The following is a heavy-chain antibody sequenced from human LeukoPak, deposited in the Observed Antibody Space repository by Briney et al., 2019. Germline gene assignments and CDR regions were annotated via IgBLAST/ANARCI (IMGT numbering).Heavy chain of an antibody. D-gene: IGHD6-19*01. V-gene: IGHV1-18*01. CDR2: ISAYNGNT. Sequence: ASVKVSCKASGYTFTNYGITWVRQAPGQGLEWMGWISAYNGNTNYAQKLQGRVTMTTDTSTSTAYMELRSLRSDDTAVYYCARAADSSGWYPLFDYWGQGTLVTVSS. J-gene: IGHJ4*02. CDR1: GYTFTNYG. CDR3: ARAADSSGWYPLFDY.